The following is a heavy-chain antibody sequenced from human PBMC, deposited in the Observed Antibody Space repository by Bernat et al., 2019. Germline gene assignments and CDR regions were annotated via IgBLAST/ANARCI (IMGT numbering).Heavy chain of an antibody. V-gene: IGHV1-18*01. J-gene: IGHJ6*02. CDR1: GYTFNDYG. CDR2: ISAYNGDT. Sequence: QVQLVQSGAEVRKPGASVMLSCKASGYTFNDYGASWVRQAPGHGLEWMGWISAYNGDTKYAQKFQGRVTLTTDTSTNTAYMELTSLRSDDTALYYCARDGSKYCSSTSCYSAYYYYGMDVWGQGTTVTVSS. CDR3: ARDGSKYCSSTSCYSAYYYYGMDV. D-gene: IGHD2-2*02.